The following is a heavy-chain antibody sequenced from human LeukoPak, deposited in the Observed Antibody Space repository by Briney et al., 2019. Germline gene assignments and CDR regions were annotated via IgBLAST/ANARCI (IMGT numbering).Heavy chain of an antibody. CDR3: AREGKITMVRGVIRYYYMDV. CDR2: IYYSGST. V-gene: IGHV4-39*07. Sequence: SETLSLTCTVSGGSISSSNYYWGWIRQPPGKGLQLIGNIYYSGSTYYNPSLKSRVTISVDTSKNQFSLKLSSVTAADTAVYYCAREGKITMVRGVIRYYYMDVWGKGTTVTISS. J-gene: IGHJ6*03. D-gene: IGHD3-10*01. CDR1: GGSISSSNYY.